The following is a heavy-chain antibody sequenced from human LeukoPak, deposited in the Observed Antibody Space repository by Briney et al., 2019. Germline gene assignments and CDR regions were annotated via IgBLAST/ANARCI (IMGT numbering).Heavy chain of an antibody. CDR3: VKDQGECPGSRCYLRFLEY. Sequence: GGSLRLSCAASGFNFSIYGMHWVRQAPGKGLEWVTFVRYDQSATVYADSVQGRFAISRDNSKNTVYLQMNSLRVEDTALYFCVKDQGECPGSRCYLRFLEYWGQGTLVSVSS. CDR2: VRYDQSAT. V-gene: IGHV3-30*02. J-gene: IGHJ4*02. CDR1: GFNFSIYG. D-gene: IGHD3-3*01.